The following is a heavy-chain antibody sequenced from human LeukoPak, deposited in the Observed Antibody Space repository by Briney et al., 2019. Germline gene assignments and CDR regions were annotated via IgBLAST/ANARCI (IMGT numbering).Heavy chain of an antibody. D-gene: IGHD1-26*01. CDR3: AREGNSGTYFKGEDFDY. Sequence: SETLSLTCAVSGYSISSGYYWGWVRQPPGKGLEWIGSIYHSGGTYYNPSLKSRVTISVDTSKNQFSLKLSSVTAADTAVYYCAREGNSGTYFKGEDFDYWGQGTLVTVSS. J-gene: IGHJ4*02. CDR1: GYSISSGYY. V-gene: IGHV4-38-2*02. CDR2: IYHSGGT.